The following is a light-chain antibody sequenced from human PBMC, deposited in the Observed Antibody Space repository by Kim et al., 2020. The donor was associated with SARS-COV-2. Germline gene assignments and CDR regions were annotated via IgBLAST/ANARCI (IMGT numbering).Light chain of an antibody. CDR1: QGISNT. V-gene: IGKV1-13*02. CDR3: QQYRIYWT. J-gene: IGKJ1*01. Sequence: SASVGDRVTITCRASQGISNTLAWYQQKPGNAPKLLIYGASNLGSAVPSRFSGSGSGTEFTLTITSLQPDDVAIYYCQQYRIYWTFGQGTKVDIK. CDR2: GAS.